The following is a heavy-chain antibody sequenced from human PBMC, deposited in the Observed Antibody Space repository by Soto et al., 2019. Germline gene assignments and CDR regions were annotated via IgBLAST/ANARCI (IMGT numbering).Heavy chain of an antibody. J-gene: IGHJ4*02. CDR3: ARVPLYGDYRTPYFDY. D-gene: IGHD4-17*01. CDR1: GFTFSSYG. V-gene: IGHV3-33*01. Sequence: QVQLVESGGGVVQPGRSLRLSCAASGFTFSSYGMHWVRQAPGKGLEWVAVIWYDGSNKYYADSVKGRFTISRDNSKNTLYLQMNSLRAEDTAVYYCARVPLYGDYRTPYFDYWGQGTLVTVSS. CDR2: IWYDGSNK.